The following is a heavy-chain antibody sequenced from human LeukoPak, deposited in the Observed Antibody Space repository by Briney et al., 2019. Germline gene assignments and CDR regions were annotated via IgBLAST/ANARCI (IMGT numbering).Heavy chain of an antibody. CDR1: GGSISSSSYY. CDR3: AREPRYCSSTSCYNYFDY. D-gene: IGHD2-2*02. V-gene: IGHV4-61*01. Sequence: SETLSLTCTVSGGSISSSSYYWNWIRQPPGKGLEWIGDIYYSGSTNYNYNPSLKSRVTISLDTSKNQFSLKLSSVTAADTAVYYCAREPRYCSSTSCYNYFDYWGQGTLVTVSS. CDR2: IYYSGSTNY. J-gene: IGHJ4*02.